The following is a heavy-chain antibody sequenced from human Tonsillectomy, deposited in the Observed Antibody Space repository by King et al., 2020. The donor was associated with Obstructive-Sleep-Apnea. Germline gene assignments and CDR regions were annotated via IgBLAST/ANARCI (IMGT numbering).Heavy chain of an antibody. CDR2: VYPNNGNT. Sequence: QLVQSGAEVKNPGASVKVSCKASGYSFTNYGISWVRQAPGQGLEWMGWVYPNNGNTNYAQKLQGRVTMTTDTYTRTAYMELRSLRSDDTAVYYCARNSYYATGDYSYVGEYFQKWGQGTLVTVS. J-gene: IGHJ1*01. V-gene: IGHV1-18*01. CDR3: ARNSYYATGDYSYVGEYFQK. D-gene: IGHD3-10*01. CDR1: GYSFTNYG.